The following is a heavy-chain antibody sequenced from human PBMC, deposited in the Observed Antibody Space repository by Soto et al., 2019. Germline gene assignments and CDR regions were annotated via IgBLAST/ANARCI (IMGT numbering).Heavy chain of an antibody. Sequence: QAQLVESGGGVVQPGRSLSLSCAASGFIFSSYGGHWVRQAPGKGLEWVAVISYDGNKKYYADPVKGRFTISRDNSKNTLYLQMNSLRAEDTAVYYCARDPPLVGGFDYWGQGNLVTVSS. V-gene: IGHV3-30-3*01. J-gene: IGHJ4*02. D-gene: IGHD1-26*01. CDR2: ISYDGNKK. CDR3: ARDPPLVGGFDY. CDR1: GFIFSSYG.